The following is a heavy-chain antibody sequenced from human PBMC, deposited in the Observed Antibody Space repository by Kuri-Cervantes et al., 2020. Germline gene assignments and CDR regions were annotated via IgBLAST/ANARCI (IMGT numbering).Heavy chain of an antibody. Sequence: ASVKVSCKASGCTFTGYYMHWVRQAPGQGLEWMGIINPSGGSTSYAQKFQGRVTMTRDTSTSTVYMELSSLRSEDTAVYYCGSISDCSSTSCPWDYYYGMDVWGQGTTVTVSS. CDR1: GCTFTGYY. J-gene: IGHJ6*02. CDR2: INPSGGST. V-gene: IGHV1-46*01. CDR3: GSISDCSSTSCPWDYYYGMDV. D-gene: IGHD2-2*01.